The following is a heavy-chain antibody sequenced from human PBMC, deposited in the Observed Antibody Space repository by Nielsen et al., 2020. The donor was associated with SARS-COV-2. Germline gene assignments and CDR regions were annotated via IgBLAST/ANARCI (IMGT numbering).Heavy chain of an antibody. CDR3: ARGYDSSGYYYVYFVY. V-gene: IGHV3-20*04. CDR2: INWNGGST. CDR1: GFTFDDYG. Sequence: GGSLRLSCAASGFTFDDYGMSWVRQAPGKGLEWVSGINWNGGSTGYADSVKGRFTISRDNSKNTLYLQMNSLRAEDTAVYYCARGYDSSGYYYVYFVYWGQGTLVTVSS. D-gene: IGHD3-22*01. J-gene: IGHJ4*02.